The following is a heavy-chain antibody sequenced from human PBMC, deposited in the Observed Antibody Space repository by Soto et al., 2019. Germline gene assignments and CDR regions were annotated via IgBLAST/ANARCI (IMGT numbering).Heavy chain of an antibody. D-gene: IGHD5-18*01. V-gene: IGHV4-4*02. CDR2: IYHSGST. Sequence: SETLSLTCAVSGGSISSSNWWSWVRQPPGKGLEWIGEIYHSGSTNYNPSLKSRVTISVDKSKNQFSLKLSSVTAADTAVYYCARSVDTAMLAFDYWGQGTLVTVSS. CDR1: GGSISSSNW. J-gene: IGHJ4*02. CDR3: ARSVDTAMLAFDY.